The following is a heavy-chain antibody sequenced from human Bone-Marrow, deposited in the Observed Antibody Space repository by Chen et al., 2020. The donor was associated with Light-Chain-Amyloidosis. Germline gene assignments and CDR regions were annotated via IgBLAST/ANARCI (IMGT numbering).Heavy chain of an antibody. D-gene: IGHD5-18*01. J-gene: IGHJ4*02. CDR2: IRFDGSDK. V-gene: IGHV3-30*02. Sequence: VRLVESGGGVVQPVGSLRLSCAASGFVFTTYGFQWVRQAPGKGLEWVAFIRFDGSDKYYVDSVKGRFTISRDDSKNTVYLQMSRLRVEDTAMYYCAQLYSYGRPFNHWGQGTLVSVSS. CDR1: GFVFTTYG. CDR3: AQLYSYGRPFNH.